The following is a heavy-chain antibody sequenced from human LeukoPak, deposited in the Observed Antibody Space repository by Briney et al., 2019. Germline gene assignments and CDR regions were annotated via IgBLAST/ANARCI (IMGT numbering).Heavy chain of an antibody. J-gene: IGHJ4*02. V-gene: IGHV3-7*03. CDR1: GFTVSSYW. CDR3: ARAGGIQLWSPYFDY. D-gene: IGHD5-18*01. Sequence: GGSLRLSCAASGFTVSSYWISWVRQAPGKGLEWVANIKQDGSEKYYVDSVKGRFTISRDNAKNSLYLQMNSLRAEDTAVYYCARAGGIQLWSPYFDYWGQGTLVTVSS. CDR2: IKQDGSEK.